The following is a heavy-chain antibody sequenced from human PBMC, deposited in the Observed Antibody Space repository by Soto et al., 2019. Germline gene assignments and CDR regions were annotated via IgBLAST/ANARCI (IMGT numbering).Heavy chain of an antibody. J-gene: IGHJ4*02. CDR2: IYPGDSRT. Sequence: GESLKISCKTSGDSFTTDWIGWVRQIPGKGLEWMGVIYPGDSRTRYSPPFQGQVTISVDKSISTAYLQWSSLKASDTAMYYCATRKFSSPESRPWGKGTLVTVS. V-gene: IGHV5-51*01. CDR1: GDSFTTDW. CDR3: ATRKFSSPESRP. D-gene: IGHD3-10*01.